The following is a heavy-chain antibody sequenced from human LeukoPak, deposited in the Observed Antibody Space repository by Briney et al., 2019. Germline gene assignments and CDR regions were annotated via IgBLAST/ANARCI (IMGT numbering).Heavy chain of an antibody. V-gene: IGHV4-30-4*01. Sequence: SETLSLTCTVSGGSISSGDYYWSWIRQPPGKGPEWIGYIYYSGSIYYNPSLKSRVIISVDTSKNQFSLRLNSVTAADTAVYYCARGLLSGSYSSFDYWGQGTLVTVSS. J-gene: IGHJ4*02. CDR2: IYYSGSI. CDR1: GGSISSGDYY. D-gene: IGHD1-26*01. CDR3: ARGLLSGSYSSFDY.